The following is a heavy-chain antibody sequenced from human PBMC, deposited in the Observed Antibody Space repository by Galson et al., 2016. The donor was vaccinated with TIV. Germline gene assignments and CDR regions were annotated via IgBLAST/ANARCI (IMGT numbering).Heavy chain of an antibody. CDR1: GFAVSNFA. Sequence: SLRLSCAASGFAVSNFAMSWVRQAPGKGLEWVSTISGTGISTYYADSVKSRFTISRDNSKNKMFLQMNSLRAEDTAIYYCAKDLFIAVPNTGAFDCWGQGTLVTVSS. CDR3: AKDLFIAVPNTGAFDC. D-gene: IGHD6-19*01. CDR2: ISGTGIST. V-gene: IGHV3-23*01. J-gene: IGHJ4*02.